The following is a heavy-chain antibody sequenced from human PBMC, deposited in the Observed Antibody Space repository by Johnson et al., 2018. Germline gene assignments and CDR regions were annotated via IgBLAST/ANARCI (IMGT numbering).Heavy chain of an antibody. J-gene: IGHJ6*03. V-gene: IGHV4-59*01. CDR1: GDSIRGYY. CDR3: ARGVAPGTLDYYYYMDV. D-gene: IGHD6-13*01. Sequence: QVQLQESGPGLLKPSETLSLTCTVSGDSIRGYYWSWIRQAPGKGLEWIGFMYSSGSTNYNPSLKSRVSISVDRSKNQFSLKLTPVTAADTAVYYCARGVAPGTLDYYYYMDVWGKGTTVTVSS. CDR2: MYSSGST.